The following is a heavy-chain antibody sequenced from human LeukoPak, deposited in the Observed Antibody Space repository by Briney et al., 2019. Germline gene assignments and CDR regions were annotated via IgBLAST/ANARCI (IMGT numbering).Heavy chain of an antibody. CDR2: MNPNSGNT. D-gene: IGHD2-2*01. Sequence: ASVKVSCKASGYTFTSYDINWVRQATGQGLEWMGWMNPNSGNTGYAQKFQGRVTMTRNTFISTAYMELSSLRSEDTAVYYCARARGCSSTSCYRGPNWFDPWGQGTLVTVSS. V-gene: IGHV1-8*01. CDR3: ARARGCSSTSCYRGPNWFDP. CDR1: GYTFTSYD. J-gene: IGHJ5*02.